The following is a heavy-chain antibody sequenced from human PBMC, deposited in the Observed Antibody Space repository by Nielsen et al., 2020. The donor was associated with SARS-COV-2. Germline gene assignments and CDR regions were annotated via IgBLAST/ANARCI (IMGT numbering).Heavy chain of an antibody. CDR2: INAGNGNT. CDR3: ARVGRITILQWGIDV. D-gene: IGHD3-9*01. V-gene: IGHV1-3*01. Sequence: ASVKVSCKASGYTFTSYAMHWVRQAPGQRLEWMGWINAGNGNTKYSQKFQGRVTITRDTSASTAYMELSSLRSEDTAVYYCARVGRITILQWGIDVWGQGTTVTVSS. J-gene: IGHJ6*02. CDR1: GYTFTSYA.